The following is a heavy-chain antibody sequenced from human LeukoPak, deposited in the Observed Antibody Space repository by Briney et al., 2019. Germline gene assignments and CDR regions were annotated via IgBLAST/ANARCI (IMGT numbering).Heavy chain of an antibody. CDR2: IYYSGST. Sequence: SETLSLTCTVSGGSISSYYWSWIRQPPGRGLEWIGYIYYSGSTNYNPSLKSRVTISVDTSKNQFSLKLSSVTAADTAVYYCARAGYSSGWFDYWGQGTLVTVSS. V-gene: IGHV4-59*01. CDR3: ARAGYSSGWFDY. J-gene: IGHJ4*02. D-gene: IGHD6-19*01. CDR1: GGSISSYY.